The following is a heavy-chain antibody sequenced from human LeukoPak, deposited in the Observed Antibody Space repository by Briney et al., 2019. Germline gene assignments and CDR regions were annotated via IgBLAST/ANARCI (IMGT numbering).Heavy chain of an antibody. CDR3: ARLDQLIQDYWYFDI. D-gene: IGHD1-1*01. CDR1: GGSLSGYY. J-gene: IGHJ2*01. Sequence: PSETLSLTCAVYGGSLSGYYWSWIRQPPGKGLEWIGEITRSGTTNYNPSLKSRVTMSLDTSKNQFTLRLTSVTAADTAMFYCARLDQLIQDYWYFDIWGRGTLVTVSS. CDR2: ITRSGTT. V-gene: IGHV4-34*01.